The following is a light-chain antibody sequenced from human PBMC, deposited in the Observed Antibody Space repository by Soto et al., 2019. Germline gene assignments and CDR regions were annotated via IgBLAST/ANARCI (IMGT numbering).Light chain of an antibody. Sequence: QSALTQPPSVSGSPGQSVTISCTGTSTDFVGYNRVSWYQQPPGTAPKLMVYEVSKRPSGFPDRFSGSKSGNTASLTISGLQAADEADYYCSLYTSENAYVFGTGTKVTVL. CDR1: STDFVGYNR. J-gene: IGLJ1*01. CDR3: SLYTSENAYV. CDR2: EVS. V-gene: IGLV2-18*01.